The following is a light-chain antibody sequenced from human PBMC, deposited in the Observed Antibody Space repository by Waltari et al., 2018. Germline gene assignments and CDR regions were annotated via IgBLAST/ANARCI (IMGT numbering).Light chain of an antibody. J-gene: IGKJ1*01. CDR1: QSVNIN. V-gene: IGKV3-15*01. CDR3: QQYNNWPPWT. Sequence: EIVITQYPAILSLSPGEGATLSCSASQSVNINVAGYHQKPGQGPRLLIYGSSTRATPIPARFSGSGSGTDFTLTISSLQSEDFAVYYCQQYNNWPPWTFGQGTKVEIK. CDR2: GSS.